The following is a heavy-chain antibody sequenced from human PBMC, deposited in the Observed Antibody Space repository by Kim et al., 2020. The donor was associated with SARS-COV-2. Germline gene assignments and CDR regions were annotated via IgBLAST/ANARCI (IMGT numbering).Heavy chain of an antibody. CDR3: ARDLGGYDPRDYFNY. V-gene: IGHV3-30*01. J-gene: IGHJ4*02. Sequence: DPGKGRLTISRYNSKTTLYLQMNSLGAEDTAVYYCARDLGGYDPRDYFNYWGQGTLVTVSS. D-gene: IGHD5-12*01.